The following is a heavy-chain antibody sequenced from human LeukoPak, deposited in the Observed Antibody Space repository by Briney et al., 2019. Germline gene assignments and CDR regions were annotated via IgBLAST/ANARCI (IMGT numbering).Heavy chain of an antibody. CDR1: GFIFSDYY. J-gene: IGHJ4*02. CDR2: ISSSGSTI. Sequence: KTGGSLRLSCAASGFIFSDYYMSWIRQAPGKGLEWVSYISSSGSTIYYADSVKGRFTISRDNAKNSLYLQMNSLRAEDTAVYYCAKSIAARLLRSTAFDYWGQGTLVTVSS. V-gene: IGHV3-11*04. CDR3: AKSIAARLLRSTAFDY. D-gene: IGHD6-6*01.